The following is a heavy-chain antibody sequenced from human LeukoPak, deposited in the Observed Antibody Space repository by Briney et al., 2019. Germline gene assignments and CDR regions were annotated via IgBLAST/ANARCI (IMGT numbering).Heavy chain of an antibody. CDR3: ARFCSSTSCVGY. Sequence: PSETLSLTCTVSGGSFSSSSYYWGWIRQPPGKGLEWVSHISPSSGTIYYADSVKGRFTISRDNAKNSLYLQMNSLRAEDTAIYYCARFCSSTSCVGYWGQGTLVTVSS. J-gene: IGHJ4*02. CDR2: ISPSSGTI. CDR1: GGSFSSSS. D-gene: IGHD2-2*01. V-gene: IGHV3-48*01.